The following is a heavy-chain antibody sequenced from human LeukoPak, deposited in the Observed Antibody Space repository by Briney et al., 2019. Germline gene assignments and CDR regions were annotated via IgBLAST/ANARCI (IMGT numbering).Heavy chain of an antibody. CDR1: GGSISSSSYY. V-gene: IGHV4-39*01. Sequence: SETLSLTCTVSGGSISSSSYYWGWIRQPPGKGLEWIVSIYYSGSTYYNPSLKSRVTISVDTSKNQFSLKLSSVTAADTAVYYCARPGLFSGYYDFWSGRRRDAFDIWGQGTMVTVSS. D-gene: IGHD3-3*01. J-gene: IGHJ3*02. CDR2: IYYSGST. CDR3: ARPGLFSGYYDFWSGRRRDAFDI.